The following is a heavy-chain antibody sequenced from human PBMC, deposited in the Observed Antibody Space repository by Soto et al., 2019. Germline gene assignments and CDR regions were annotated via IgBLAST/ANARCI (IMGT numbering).Heavy chain of an antibody. J-gene: IGHJ5*02. Sequence: WGSLRLSCVASGFTFSSFSLHWVRQAPGKGLEWLALISYDGSRKYNADSVKGRFTISRENSNNTLDFQLISLIPEDTAVYYCAMVRGEQLIGRFDAWGKVTLVTVSP. CDR3: AMVRGEQLIGRFDA. D-gene: IGHD6-13*01. CDR2: ISYDGSRK. V-gene: IGHV3-30-3*01. CDR1: GFTFSSFS.